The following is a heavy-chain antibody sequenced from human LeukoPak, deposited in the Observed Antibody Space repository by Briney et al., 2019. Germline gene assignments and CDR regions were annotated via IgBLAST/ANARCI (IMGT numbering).Heavy chain of an antibody. CDR3: ARVIYYYGMDV. CDR2: ISSSGSPI. V-gene: IGHV3-48*03. CDR1: GFTSRSNE. J-gene: IGHJ6*02. Sequence: GGPLRFPCAASGFTSRSNEMNWVRKAPGKGLNWVSYISSSGSPIYYADSVKGRFTISRDNAKNSLYLQMNSLRAEDTAVYYCARVIYYYGMDVWGQGTTVTVSS.